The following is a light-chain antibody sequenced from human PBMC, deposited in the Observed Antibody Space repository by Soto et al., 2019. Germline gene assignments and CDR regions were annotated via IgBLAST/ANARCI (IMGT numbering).Light chain of an antibody. CDR1: QAIRNS. Sequence: QMTQSPSSLSASVGDRVTITCRASQAIRNSLAWYQQKPGKVPSLLIYAASTLQPGVPSRFSGSGSGTDFTLTISSLQPEDVATYYCQKYFSAPFTFGPGTKLGIK. V-gene: IGKV1-27*01. CDR3: QKYFSAPFT. CDR2: AAS. J-gene: IGKJ3*01.